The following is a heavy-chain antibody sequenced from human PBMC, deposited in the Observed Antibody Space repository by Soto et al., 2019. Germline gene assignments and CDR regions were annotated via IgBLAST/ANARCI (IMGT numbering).Heavy chain of an antibody. CDR2: ISSNGGST. CDR1: GFTFSSYA. J-gene: IGHJ4*02. Sequence: GGSLRLSCAASGFTFSSYAMHWVRQAPGKGLEYVSAISSNGGSTYYANSVKGRFTISRDNSKNTLYLQMGSLRAEDMAVYYCAREYYYDSSGYPAFDYWGQGTLVTVSS. V-gene: IGHV3-64*01. D-gene: IGHD3-22*01. CDR3: AREYYYDSSGYPAFDY.